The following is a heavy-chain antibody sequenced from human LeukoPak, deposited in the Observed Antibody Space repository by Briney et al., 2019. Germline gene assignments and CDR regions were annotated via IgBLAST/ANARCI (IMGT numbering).Heavy chain of an antibody. Sequence: SETLSLTCTDSGGSINSYYWSWIRQPQGKGLEWIGYIYYSGSTNYNPSLKSRVTISVDTSNNKFSLKLTSLTAADTAVYYCVRHLSAGRPAFDIWGQGTMVTVSS. J-gene: IGHJ3*02. CDR2: IYYSGST. V-gene: IGHV4-59*08. D-gene: IGHD2-15*01. CDR1: GGSINSYY. CDR3: VRHLSAGRPAFDI.